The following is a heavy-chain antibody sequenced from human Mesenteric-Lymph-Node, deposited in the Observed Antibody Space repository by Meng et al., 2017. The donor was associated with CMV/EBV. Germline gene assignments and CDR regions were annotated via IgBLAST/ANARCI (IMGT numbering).Heavy chain of an antibody. J-gene: IGHJ4*02. CDR1: GFSFSDYW. CDR3: VKDSDICPACYLTYPDY. D-gene: IGHD2-21*02. Sequence: GESLKISCGASGFSFSDYWMHWVRLAPGKGLVWVSRINRDGTYTKYADSVKGRFIISRDNSRNTVSLQMNSLRAEDTAIYYCVKDSDICPACYLTYPDYWGQGTLVTVSS. V-gene: IGHV3-74*01. CDR2: INRDGTYT.